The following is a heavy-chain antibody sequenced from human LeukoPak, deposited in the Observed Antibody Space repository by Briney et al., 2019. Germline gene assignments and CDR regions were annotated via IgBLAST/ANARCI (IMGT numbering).Heavy chain of an antibody. V-gene: IGHV1-18*01. CDR3: ARDRGTTVTTEVDY. J-gene: IGHJ4*02. Sequence: ASVKVSCKASGYTFTTYGISWVRQAPGQGLEWMGWISAYNGNTNYAQKLQGRGTMTTDTSTSTAYMGLRSLRSDDTAVYYCARDRGTTVTTEVDYWGQGTLVTVSS. CDR1: GYTFTTYG. CDR2: ISAYNGNT. D-gene: IGHD4-17*01.